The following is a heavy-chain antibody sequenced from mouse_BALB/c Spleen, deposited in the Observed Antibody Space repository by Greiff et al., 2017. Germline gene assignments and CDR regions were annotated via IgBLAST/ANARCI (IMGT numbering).Heavy chain of an antibody. CDR1: GFNIKDYY. D-gene: IGHD1-1*01. CDR3: AYYYGSSPWYFDV. J-gene: IGHJ1*01. Sequence: EVQLQQSGAELVRPGALVKLSCKASGFNIKDYYMHWVKQRPEQGLEWIGWIDPENGNTIYDPKFQGKASITADTSSNTAYLQLSSLTSEDTAVYYCAYYYGSSPWYFDVWGAGTTVTVSS. CDR2: IDPENGNT. V-gene: IGHV14-1*02.